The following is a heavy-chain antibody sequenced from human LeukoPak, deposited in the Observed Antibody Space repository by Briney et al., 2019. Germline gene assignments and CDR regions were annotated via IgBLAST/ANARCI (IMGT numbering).Heavy chain of an antibody. Sequence: GGSLRLSCAASGFTFSSYSMNWVRQAPGKGLEWVSSISSSSSYIYYADSVKGRFTISRDNAKNSLYLQMNSLRAEDTAVYYCARRAGGYSHPYDYWGQGILVTVSS. CDR1: GFTFSSYS. J-gene: IGHJ4*02. CDR3: ARRAGGYSHPYDY. D-gene: IGHD4-23*01. V-gene: IGHV3-21*04. CDR2: ISSSSSYI.